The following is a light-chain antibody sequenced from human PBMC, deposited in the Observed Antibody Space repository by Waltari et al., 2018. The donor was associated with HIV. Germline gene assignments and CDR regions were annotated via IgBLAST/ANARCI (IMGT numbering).Light chain of an antibody. CDR2: LAS. J-gene: IGKJ5*01. Sequence: DIQMTQSPSSLSPAFGRPITITCRASQTIDNYLNWYQYKPGQVPKLLIYLASTLNTGVPSRFSGGGSGTSFSLTVSGVQAEDLATYFCQQTYSPPRTFGQGTRLE. CDR1: QTIDNY. V-gene: IGKV1-39*01. CDR3: QQTYSPPRT.